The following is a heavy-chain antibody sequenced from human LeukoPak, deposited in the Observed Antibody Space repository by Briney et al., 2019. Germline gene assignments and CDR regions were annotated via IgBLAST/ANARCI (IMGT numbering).Heavy chain of an antibody. CDR1: RGSVTSTNW. J-gene: IGHJ4*02. CDR3: ARGLMMAVAGRGEFHY. Sequence: SETLSLTCDVSRGSVTSTNWWTWFRQPPGKGLEWIGEVHLDGRTNYNPSLKSRLVMSADLPENHISLKLTSVTAADTAVYYFARGLMMAVAGRGEFHYWGQGTLVTVSS. V-gene: IGHV4-4*02. CDR2: VHLDGRT. D-gene: IGHD6-13*01.